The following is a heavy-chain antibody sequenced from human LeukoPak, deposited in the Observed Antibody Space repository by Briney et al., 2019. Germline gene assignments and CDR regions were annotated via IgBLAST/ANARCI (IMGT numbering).Heavy chain of an antibody. J-gene: IGHJ1*01. CDR1: GFPVRDNY. CDR3: ARDRYYDSSEIYFQH. V-gene: IGHV3-53*01. CDR2: LYSGATT. D-gene: IGHD3-22*01. Sequence: PGGSLRLSCVVSGFPVRDNYMSWVRQTPGRGLEWVSLLYSGATTYYADSVKGRFTISRDNSKNTLYLQMNSLRAEDTAVYYCARDRYYDSSEIYFQHWGQGTLVTVSS.